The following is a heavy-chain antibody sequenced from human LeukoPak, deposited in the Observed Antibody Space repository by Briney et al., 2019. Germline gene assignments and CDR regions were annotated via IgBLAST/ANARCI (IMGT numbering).Heavy chain of an antibody. V-gene: IGHV3-30*03. CDR2: ISYDGSNK. CDR3: ARDWKLDY. J-gene: IGHJ4*02. Sequence: PGGSLRFSCAAYGFTFSSYGMHWLRQAPGKGLEWVTVISYDGSNKYYADSVKGRFTISRDNSKNTLYLQMNSLRAGDTAVYYCARDWKLDYWGQGTLVTVSS. CDR1: GFTFSSYG. D-gene: IGHD1-1*01.